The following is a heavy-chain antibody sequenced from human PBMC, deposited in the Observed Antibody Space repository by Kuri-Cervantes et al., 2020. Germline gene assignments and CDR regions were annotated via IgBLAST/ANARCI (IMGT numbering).Heavy chain of an antibody. D-gene: IGHD3-9*01. V-gene: IGHV3-30*03. CDR2: ISYDGSNK. CDR1: GFTFSSYG. J-gene: IGHJ6*02. CDR3: ARDYVLRYFDWSLNGMDV. Sequence: GESLKISCAASGFTFSSYGMHWVRQAPGKGLERVAVISYDGSNKYYADSVKGRFTISRDNSKNTLYLQMNSLRAEDTAVYYCARDYVLRYFDWSLNGMDVWGQGTTVTVSS.